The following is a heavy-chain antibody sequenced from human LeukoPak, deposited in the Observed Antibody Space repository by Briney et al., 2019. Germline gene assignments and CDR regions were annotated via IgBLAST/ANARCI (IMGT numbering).Heavy chain of an antibody. CDR1: GFTFSSYS. J-gene: IGHJ4*02. V-gene: IGHV3-48*01. CDR3: ARQRAGFTVTTSDY. Sequence: GGSLRLSCAASGFTFSSYSMNWVRQAPGKGLEWGSYISGSSSTIYYAASVKGRFTISRDNAKNSLYLQMNSPRAEDTAVYYCARQRAGFTVTTSDYWGQGTLVTVSS. CDR2: ISGSSSTI. D-gene: IGHD4-17*01.